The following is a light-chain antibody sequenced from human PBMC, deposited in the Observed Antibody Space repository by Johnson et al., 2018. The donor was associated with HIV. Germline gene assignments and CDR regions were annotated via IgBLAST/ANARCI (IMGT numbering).Light chain of an antibody. J-gene: IGLJ1*01. CDR2: DNN. CDR3: GTWDSSLSGV. CDR1: SSNIGNKY. V-gene: IGLV1-51*01. Sequence: QSVLTQPPSVSAAPGQKVTISCSGSSSNIGNKYVSWYQQLPGTAPKVLIYDNNKRPSGIPDRFSGSKSGTSATLGITGLQTGDEADYYCGTWDSSLSGVFGTGTKVTVL.